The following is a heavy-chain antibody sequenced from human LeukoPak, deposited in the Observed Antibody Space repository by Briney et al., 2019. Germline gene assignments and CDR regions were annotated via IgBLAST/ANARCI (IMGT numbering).Heavy chain of an antibody. CDR1: GYTFTGYY. D-gene: IGHD3-3*01. J-gene: IGHJ5*02. V-gene: IGHV1-2*02. CDR2: INPNSGGT. CDR3: ARDLGSIFGVVTPNWFDP. Sequence: ASVKVSCKASGYTFTGYYMHWVRRAPGQGLEWMGWINPNSGGTNYAQKFQGRVTMTRDTYISTAYMELCRLRSDDTAVYYCARDLGSIFGVVTPNWFDPWGQGTLVTVSS.